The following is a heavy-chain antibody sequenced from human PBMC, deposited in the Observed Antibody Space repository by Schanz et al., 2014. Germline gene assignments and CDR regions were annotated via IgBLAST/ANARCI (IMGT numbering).Heavy chain of an antibody. V-gene: IGHV7-4-1*02. D-gene: IGHD6-19*01. Sequence: QVQLVQSGSELKKPGASVKVSCKASGYTFTSYAMNWVRQAPGQGLEWVGWINTNTGNPTYAQGFTGRFVFSLDTSVSSLYLQISSLKAEFPSAYDCTTETIAMAGTFCIGGQGTLVSVSS. CDR3: TTETIAMAGTFCI. J-gene: IGHJ4*02. CDR1: GYTFTSYA. CDR2: INTNTGNP.